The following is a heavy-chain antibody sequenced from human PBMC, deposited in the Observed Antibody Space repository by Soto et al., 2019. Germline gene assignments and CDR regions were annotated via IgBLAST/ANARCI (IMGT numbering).Heavy chain of an antibody. CDR2: VYTSGGT. D-gene: IGHD3-10*01. Sequence: VQLQESGPGLVRPSQTLSLTCSLSGGSISDNDYYWSWIRQSPGVGLEWLGYVYTSGGTSYNPSMNGRPSISADTAGYHFSLKLSSVTATDTAVYFCARGEVRGAFDIWGPGTKVYVSS. J-gene: IGHJ3*02. CDR1: GGSISDNDYY. CDR3: ARGEVRGAFDI. V-gene: IGHV4-30-4*01.